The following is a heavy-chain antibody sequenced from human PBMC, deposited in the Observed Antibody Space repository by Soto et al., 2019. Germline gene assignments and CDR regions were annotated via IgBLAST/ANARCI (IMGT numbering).Heavy chain of an antibody. CDR3: ARGSTIVRGAPSWFDP. V-gene: IGHV1-69*02. J-gene: IGHJ5*02. CDR2: IIPIAAIA. D-gene: IGHD3-10*01. Sequence: QVQLVQSGAEVKKPGSSVKVSCKASGGTFSRYTINWVRQAPGQGLEWMGRIIPIAAIANYTQKFQGRVTITVDKSSTTAYMELRSLRPDDTAVYYCARGSTIVRGAPSWFDPWGQGTMVTVSS. CDR1: GGTFSRYT.